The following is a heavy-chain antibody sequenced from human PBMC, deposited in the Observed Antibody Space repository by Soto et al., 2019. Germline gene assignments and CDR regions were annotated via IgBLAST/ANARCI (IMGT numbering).Heavy chain of an antibody. J-gene: IGHJ4*02. CDR2: TYYRSKWYN. Sequence: SQTLSLTCAISGDSVSSNSAAWNWIRRSPSRGLEYLGRTYYRSKWYNEYALSVKSRINNNPDTSKNQFSLQLDSVTPEDKAMYYFRATRTVFDYWGQGTLVTVSS. CDR1: GDSVSSNSAA. CDR3: RATRTVFDY. V-gene: IGHV6-1*01. D-gene: IGHD1-1*01.